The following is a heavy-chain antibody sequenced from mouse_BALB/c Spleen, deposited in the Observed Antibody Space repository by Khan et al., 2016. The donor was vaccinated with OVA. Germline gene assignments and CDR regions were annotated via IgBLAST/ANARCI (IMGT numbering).Heavy chain of an antibody. V-gene: IGHV1-85*01. J-gene: IGHJ3*01. CDR2: MFPGDGST. CDR3: ARGGCGGLDY. Sequence: QVQLKQSGAELVKPGASVKLSCKASGYTFTSYDINWVRQRPEQGLEWIGWMFPGDGSTKYNENFKGKATLTTDKSSSTAYMQLSRLTSEDSGAYYCARGGCGGLDYWGQGTLVTVSA. CDR1: GYTFTSYD.